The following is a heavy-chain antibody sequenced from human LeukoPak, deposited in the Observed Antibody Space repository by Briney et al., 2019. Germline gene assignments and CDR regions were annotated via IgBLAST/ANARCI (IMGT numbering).Heavy chain of an antibody. CDR1: GFTFSIYS. CDR3: ASSIMRSFNI. V-gene: IGHV3-48*02. Sequence: GGSLRLSCAASGFTFSIYSMNWVRQAPGKGLEWVSYISSSSSTIYYADSVKGRFTISRDNAKNSLYLQMNSLRDEDTAVYYCASSIMRSFNIWGQGTMVTVSS. CDR2: ISSSSSTI. J-gene: IGHJ3*02. D-gene: IGHD2/OR15-2a*01.